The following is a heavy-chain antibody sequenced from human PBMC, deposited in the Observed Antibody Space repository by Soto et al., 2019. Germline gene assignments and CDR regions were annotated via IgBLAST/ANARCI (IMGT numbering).Heavy chain of an antibody. Sequence: SVKVSCKASGGTFSSAAISWVRQAPGQGLEWMGGIVPMFDTPVYAQKFRDRVTITADESTATVYLDLSSLRSEDTAVYYCAVRPPYYDSSGYYGPLVYWGQGTLVTVSS. V-gene: IGHV1-69*13. J-gene: IGHJ4*02. CDR1: GGTFSSAA. D-gene: IGHD3-22*01. CDR3: AVRPPYYDSSGYYGPLVY. CDR2: IVPMFDTP.